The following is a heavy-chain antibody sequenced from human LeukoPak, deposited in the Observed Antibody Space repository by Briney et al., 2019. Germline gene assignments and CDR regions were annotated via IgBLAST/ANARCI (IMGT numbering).Heavy chain of an antibody. D-gene: IGHD3-22*01. J-gene: IGHJ6*03. Sequence: SETLSLTCTVSGGSISSSSYYWGWIRQPPGKGLEWIGSIYYSGSTYYNPSLKSRVTISVDTSKNQFSLQLNSVTPEDTAVYYCAREGELLLDYYDSSGYYHNYYYYYMDVWGKGTTVTVSS. V-gene: IGHV4-39*07. CDR1: GGSISSSSYY. CDR2: IYYSGST. CDR3: AREGELLLDYYDSSGYYHNYYYYYMDV.